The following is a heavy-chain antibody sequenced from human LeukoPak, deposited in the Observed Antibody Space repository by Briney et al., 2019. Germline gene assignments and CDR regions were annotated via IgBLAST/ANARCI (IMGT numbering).Heavy chain of an antibody. CDR1: GGSISSYY. Sequence: SETLSLTCTVSGGSISSYYWSWIRQPPGKGLEWIGYIYHSGTTRYNPSLKSRLTISIDTSKNQFSLKLSPVTAADTAVYFCARGGGFTYGRQPFDCWGQGTLVTVSS. V-gene: IGHV4-59*01. D-gene: IGHD5-18*01. CDR2: IYHSGTT. CDR3: ARGGGFTYGRQPFDC. J-gene: IGHJ4*02.